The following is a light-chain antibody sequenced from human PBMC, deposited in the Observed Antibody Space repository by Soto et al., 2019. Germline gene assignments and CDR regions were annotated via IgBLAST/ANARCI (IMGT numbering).Light chain of an antibody. CDR3: QQYGSSPPRT. V-gene: IGKV3-20*01. CDR1: QSVSNDF. J-gene: IGKJ1*01. CDR2: GAS. Sequence: EIVLTQSPGILSLSPGQRVTLSCRASQSVSNDFLAWYQQKPGQAPRLLIYGASTRATDVPDRFSGSGSGADFTLTISRLAPEDFAVYYCQQYGSSPPRTFGQGTKV.